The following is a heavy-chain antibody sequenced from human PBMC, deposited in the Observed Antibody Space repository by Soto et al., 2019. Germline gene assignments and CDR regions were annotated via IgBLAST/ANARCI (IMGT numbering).Heavy chain of an antibody. CDR1: GFTFSSHA. V-gene: IGHV3-23*01. J-gene: IGHJ4*02. Sequence: PGGSLRLSCAASGFTFSSHAMSWVRQAPGEGLQWVSAISGSGGNTFYVDSVKGRFTISRDNSKNTLYLQMNSLRVDDTAVYYCVTEDCGIFRYYFDSWGLGA. CDR3: VTEDCGIFRYYFDS. D-gene: IGHD2-21*01. CDR2: ISGSGGNT.